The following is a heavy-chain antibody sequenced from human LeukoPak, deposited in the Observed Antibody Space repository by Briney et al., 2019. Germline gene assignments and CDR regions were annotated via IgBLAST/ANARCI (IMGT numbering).Heavy chain of an antibody. CDR1: GFTFSSYA. J-gene: IGHJ5*02. Sequence: TGGSLRLSCAASGFTFSSYAMHWVRQAPGKGLEWVAVISYDGSNKYYADSVKGRFTISRDNAKNTVYLEMNSLSVEDTATYYCIRDFRSADLWGQGTLVTVTS. V-gene: IGHV3-30-3*01. CDR3: IRDFRSADL. CDR2: ISYDGSNK.